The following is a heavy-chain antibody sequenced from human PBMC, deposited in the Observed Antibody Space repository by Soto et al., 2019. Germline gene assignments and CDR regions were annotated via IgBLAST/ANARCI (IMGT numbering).Heavy chain of an antibody. D-gene: IGHD6-13*01. CDR3: ARLTSSNWAWSFDI. CDR2: MYEGENT. J-gene: IGHJ3*02. V-gene: IGHV4-39*01. CDR1: GGSISSSSCY. Sequence: LQLQESGPGLVKPSETLSLTCTVSGGSISSSSCYWAWIRQPPGKGLEWIGSMYEGENTYYNPSLKSRVPISVDTSKNQFSLNLSSVTAADAAVYYGARLTSSNWAWSFDIWGQGTMVTVSS.